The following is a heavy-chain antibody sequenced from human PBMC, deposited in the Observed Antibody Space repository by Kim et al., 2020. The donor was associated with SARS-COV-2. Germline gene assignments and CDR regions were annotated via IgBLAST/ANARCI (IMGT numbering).Heavy chain of an antibody. V-gene: IGHV3-64D*09. D-gene: IGHD2-2*01. CDR2: ISSNGGST. Sequence: GGSLRLSCSASGFTFSSYAMHWVRQAPGKGLEYVSAISSNGGSTYYADSVKGRFTISRDNSKNTLYLQMSSLRAEDTAVYYCVKDLLKNPYPVIVPRTWGYFDYWGQGTLVTVSS. CDR3: VKDLLKNPYPVIVPRTWGYFDY. CDR1: GFTFSSYA. J-gene: IGHJ4*02.